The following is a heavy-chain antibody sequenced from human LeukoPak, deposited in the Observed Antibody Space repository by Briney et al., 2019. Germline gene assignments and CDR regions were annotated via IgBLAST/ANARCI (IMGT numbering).Heavy chain of an antibody. CDR2: ISSSGSTI. V-gene: IGHV3-48*03. Sequence: GGSLRLSCAAAGFTFSSYEMNWVRQAPGKGLEWVSYISSSGSTIYYADSVKGRFTISRDNTKDSLYLQMNSLRAEDTAVYYCARDPGSGYEEHFDYWGQGTLVTVSS. D-gene: IGHD5-12*01. CDR3: ARDPGSGYEEHFDY. CDR1: GFTFSSYE. J-gene: IGHJ4*02.